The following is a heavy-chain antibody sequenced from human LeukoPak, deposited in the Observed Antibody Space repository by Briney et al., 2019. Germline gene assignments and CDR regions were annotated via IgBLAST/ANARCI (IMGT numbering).Heavy chain of an antibody. CDR3: AKISSDNWGSYYYYYYMDV. Sequence: GGSLRLSCAASGFTFGSYDMIWVRQAPGKGLEWVSGISAGGGSTYYADSVKGRFTISRDNSKNTLYLQMNSLRAEDTAVYYCAKISSDNWGSYYYYYYMDVWGKGTTVTVSS. V-gene: IGHV3-23*01. CDR2: ISAGGGST. CDR1: GFTFGSYD. D-gene: IGHD7-27*01. J-gene: IGHJ6*03.